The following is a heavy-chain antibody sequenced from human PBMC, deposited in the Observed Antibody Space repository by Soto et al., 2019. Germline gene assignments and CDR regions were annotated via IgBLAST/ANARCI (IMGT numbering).Heavy chain of an antibody. Sequence: GGSLRLSCAASGFDFTTTWMNWVRLAPGKGLEWAARIKSKNDGGTLDYASPVKGRFTISRDDSKKTSYLQMNSLKTEDTAIYYCSTSGYGGFDYWGQGVLVTVSS. V-gene: IGHV3-15*07. D-gene: IGHD5-12*01. CDR1: GFDFTTTW. CDR2: IKSKNDGGTL. J-gene: IGHJ4*02. CDR3: STSGYGGFDY.